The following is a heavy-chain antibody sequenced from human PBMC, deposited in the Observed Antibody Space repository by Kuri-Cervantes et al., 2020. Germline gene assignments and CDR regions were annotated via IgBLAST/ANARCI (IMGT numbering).Heavy chain of an antibody. CDR2: ISGSGGST. Sequence: GESLKISCAASGFTFSSYAMSWVRQAPGKGLEWVSAISGSGGSTYYADSVKGRFTISRDNSKNTLYLQMNSLRAEDTAVYFCGRDGGGTPDWGQGTLVTVSS. V-gene: IGHV3-23*01. J-gene: IGHJ4*02. D-gene: IGHD2-15*01. CDR3: GRDGGGTPD. CDR1: GFTFSSYA.